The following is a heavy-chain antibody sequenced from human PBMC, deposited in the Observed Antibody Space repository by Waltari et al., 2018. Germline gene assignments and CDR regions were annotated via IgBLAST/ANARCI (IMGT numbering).Heavy chain of an antibody. CDR3: AKDADPNGVVIPSDAFDI. J-gene: IGHJ3*02. D-gene: IGHD3-3*01. Sequence: EVQLLESGGGLVQPGGSLSLSCAASGFTFSSYAMSWVRQAPGKGLEWVSAISGSGGSTYYADSVKGRFTISRDNSKNTLFLQMNSLRAEDTAVYYCAKDADPNGVVIPSDAFDIWGQGTMVTVS. CDR2: ISGSGGST. V-gene: IGHV3-23*01. CDR1: GFTFSSYA.